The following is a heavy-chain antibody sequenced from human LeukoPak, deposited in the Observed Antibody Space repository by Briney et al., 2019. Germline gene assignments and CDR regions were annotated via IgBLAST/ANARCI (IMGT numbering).Heavy chain of an antibody. J-gene: IGHJ4*02. CDR2: INHSGGT. V-gene: IGHV4-34*01. Sequence: PSETLSLTCAVYGGSFSGYYWSWIRQPPGKGLEWIGEINHSGGTDYNPSLKSRVTISVDTSKNQFSLKLSSVTAADTAVYYCARHVGYSSGWSDYWGQGTLVTVSS. D-gene: IGHD6-19*01. CDR1: GGSFSGYY. CDR3: ARHVGYSSGWSDY.